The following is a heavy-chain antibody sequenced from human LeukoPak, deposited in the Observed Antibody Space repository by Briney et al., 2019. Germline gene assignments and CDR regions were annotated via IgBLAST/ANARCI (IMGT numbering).Heavy chain of an antibody. Sequence: PGGSLRLSCAASGFTVSSKYMSWVRQAPGKGLEWVSIIYPGGTTYYADSVTGRFTISRDNSKNTVYLQMNSLKADDAAVYYCARADDFGDYDFWGQGTLVTVSS. J-gene: IGHJ4*02. CDR2: IYPGGTT. CDR1: GFTVSSKY. V-gene: IGHV3-53*01. CDR3: ARADDFGDYDF. D-gene: IGHD4-17*01.